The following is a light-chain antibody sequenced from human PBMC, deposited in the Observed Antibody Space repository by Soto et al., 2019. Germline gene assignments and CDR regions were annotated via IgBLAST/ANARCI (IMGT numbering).Light chain of an antibody. CDR1: QSISSW. Sequence: DIQITQSPSTLSASVGDRVTITCRASQSISSWLAWYQQKPGKAPKLLIYDASSLESGVPSRFSGSGSGTEFTLTISSLQPDDFATYYCQQYNSLSINFGQGTRLAI. J-gene: IGKJ5*01. CDR2: DAS. CDR3: QQYNSLSIN. V-gene: IGKV1-5*01.